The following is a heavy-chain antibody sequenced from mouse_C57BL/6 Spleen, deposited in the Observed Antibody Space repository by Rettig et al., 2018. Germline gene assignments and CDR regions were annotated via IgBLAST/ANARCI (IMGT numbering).Heavy chain of an antibody. J-gene: IGHJ3*01. CDR2: IRLKSDNYAT. Sequence: MKLSCVASGFTFSNYWMNWVRQSPEKGLEWVAQIRLKSDNYATHYAESVKGRFTISRDDSKSSVYLQMNNLRAEDTGIYYCTDMVTIDWGQGTLVTVSA. D-gene: IGHD2-2*01. CDR1: GFTFSNYW. CDR3: TDMVTID. V-gene: IGHV6-3*01.